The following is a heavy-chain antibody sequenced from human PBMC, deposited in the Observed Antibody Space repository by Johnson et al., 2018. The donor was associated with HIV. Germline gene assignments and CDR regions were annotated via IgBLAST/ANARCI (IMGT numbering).Heavy chain of an antibody. J-gene: IGHJ3*02. CDR2: IYSRDTT. CDR1: GFTVINNY. D-gene: IGHD1-26*01. V-gene: IGHV3-66*02. CDR3: ARVRRREQKLDAFDI. Sequence: VQLVESGGGLVQPGGSLRLSCAVSGFTVINNYMTWVRQAPGKGLEWVSIIYSRDTTYYADSVKGRFTISRDNSKNTLYLQMNSLRAEDTAVYYCARVRRREQKLDAFDIWGQGTMVTVSS.